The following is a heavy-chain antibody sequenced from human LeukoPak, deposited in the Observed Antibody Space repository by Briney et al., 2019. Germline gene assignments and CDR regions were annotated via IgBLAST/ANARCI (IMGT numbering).Heavy chain of an antibody. V-gene: IGHV3-23*01. CDR2: ISGSGGST. CDR1: GFTLSSYA. Sequence: PGGSLRLSCAASGFTLSSYAMSWVRQAPGKGLEWVSAISGSGGSTYYADSVKGRFTISRDNSKNTLYLQMNSLRAEDTAVYYCAKSPWGGYYTQTFDYWGQGTLVTVSS. CDR3: AKSPWGGYYTQTFDY. J-gene: IGHJ4*02. D-gene: IGHD3-3*01.